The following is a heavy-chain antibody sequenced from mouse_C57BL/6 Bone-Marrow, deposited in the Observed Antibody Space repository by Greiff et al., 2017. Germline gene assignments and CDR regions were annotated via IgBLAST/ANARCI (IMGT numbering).Heavy chain of an antibody. CDR1: GYTFTSYW. Sequence: VQLKQPGTELVKPGASVKLSCKASGYTFTSYWMHWVKQRPGQGLEWIGNINPSNGGTNYNEKFKSKATLTVDKSSSTAYMQLSSLTSEDSAVSYCARSDYGSSFDYWGQGTTLTVSS. V-gene: IGHV1-53*01. CDR3: ARSDYGSSFDY. CDR2: INPSNGGT. D-gene: IGHD1-1*01. J-gene: IGHJ2*01.